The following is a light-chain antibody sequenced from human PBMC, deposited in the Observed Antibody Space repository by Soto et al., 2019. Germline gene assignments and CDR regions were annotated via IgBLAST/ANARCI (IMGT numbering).Light chain of an antibody. CDR3: QQRGSWPAT. Sequence: IVMTQSPATLSVSPWERVTFSCRASQGINRKLAWYQHKAGQAPRLLISGASTGATGIPARFSGSGSGTDFTLTISSLEAEDSAVYYCQQRGSWPATFGPGTKVDIK. V-gene: IGKV3-15*01. CDR1: QGINRK. CDR2: GAS. J-gene: IGKJ3*01.